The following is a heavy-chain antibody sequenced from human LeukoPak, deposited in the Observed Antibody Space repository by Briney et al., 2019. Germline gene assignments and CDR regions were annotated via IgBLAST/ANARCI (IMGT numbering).Heavy chain of an antibody. CDR1: GFTFSSYW. J-gene: IGHJ4*02. D-gene: IGHD3-22*01. CDR3: ARDPRYYYDSSGCIDY. CDR2: IKQDGSEK. Sequence: GGSLRLSCAASGFTFSSYWMSWVRQAPGKGLEWVANIKQDGSEKYYVDSVKGRFTISRGNAKNSLYLQMNSLRAEDTAVYYCARDPRYYYDSSGCIDYWGQGTLVTVSS. V-gene: IGHV3-7*01.